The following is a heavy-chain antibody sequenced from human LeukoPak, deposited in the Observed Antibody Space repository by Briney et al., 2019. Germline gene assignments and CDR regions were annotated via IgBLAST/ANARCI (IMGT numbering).Heavy chain of an antibody. CDR3: ATLTGTTYPYYFDF. CDR2: LYHSGSP. V-gene: IGHV4-59*01. J-gene: IGHJ4*02. Sequence: SETLSLTCTVSGASIRHYYWSWIRQPPGKGLEWVGNLYHSGSPNYNPSLKSRVTISIDTAKNQFSLRLRSVTAADTAVYYCATLTGTTYPYYFDFWGQATLVTVSS. D-gene: IGHD1-20*01. CDR1: GASIRHYY.